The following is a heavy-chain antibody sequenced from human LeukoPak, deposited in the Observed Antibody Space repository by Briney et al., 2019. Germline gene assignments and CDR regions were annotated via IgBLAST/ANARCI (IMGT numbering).Heavy chain of an antibody. CDR2: IYPRDSDT. CDR3: ARSHSSTLTWFDP. CDR1: GYSFASYW. Sequence: GESLKISCKGSGYSFASYWIAWVRQMPGKGLEWMGIIYPRDSDTKYNPSFQGQVSISADKSISTAYLQWSSLQASDTAIYFCARSHSSTLTWFDPQGQGTLVTVSS. V-gene: IGHV5-51*01. J-gene: IGHJ5*02.